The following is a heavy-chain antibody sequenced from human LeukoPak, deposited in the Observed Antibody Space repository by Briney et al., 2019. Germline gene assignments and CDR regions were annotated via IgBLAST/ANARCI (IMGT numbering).Heavy chain of an antibody. Sequence: SETLSLTCTVSGYSISSGYYWGWIRQPPGKGLEWIGSIYHSGSTYYNPSLKSRVTISVDASKNQFSLKLSSVTAADTAVYYCARVAVSGWSYYFDYWGQGTLVTVSS. CDR2: IYHSGST. D-gene: IGHD6-19*01. CDR1: GYSISSGYY. V-gene: IGHV4-38-2*02. CDR3: ARVAVSGWSYYFDY. J-gene: IGHJ4*02.